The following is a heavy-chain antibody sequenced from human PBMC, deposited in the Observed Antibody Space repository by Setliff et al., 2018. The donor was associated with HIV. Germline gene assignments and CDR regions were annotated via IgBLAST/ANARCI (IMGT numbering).Heavy chain of an antibody. D-gene: IGHD3-22*01. J-gene: IGHJ4*02. CDR3: SGWKGDYYDSSGINGY. CDR2: IRGKADSYAT. V-gene: IGHV3-73*01. CDR1: GFSFSGSA. Sequence: GGSLRLSCAASGFSFSGSAMHWVRQASGKGLEWVGRIRGKADSYATAYAASVKGRFTISRDDSKNTAYLQMNSLKTDDTAMYYCSGWKGDYYDSSGINGYWGQGTLVTVSS.